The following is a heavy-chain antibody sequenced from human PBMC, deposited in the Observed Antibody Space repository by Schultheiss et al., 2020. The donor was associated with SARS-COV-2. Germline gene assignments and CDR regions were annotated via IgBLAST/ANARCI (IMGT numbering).Heavy chain of an antibody. D-gene: IGHD2-21*01. CDR2: IYYSGCT. V-gene: IGHV4-34*01. J-gene: IGHJ5*02. Sequence: SQTLSLTCAVYGGSFSGYYWSWIRQPPGKGLEWIGSIYYSGCTNYNPSLKSRVTISLDRSKNQFSLKLSSVTAADTAVYYCARDSGDIRSPWGQGTLVTVSS. CDR3: ARDSGDIRSP. CDR1: GGSFSGYY.